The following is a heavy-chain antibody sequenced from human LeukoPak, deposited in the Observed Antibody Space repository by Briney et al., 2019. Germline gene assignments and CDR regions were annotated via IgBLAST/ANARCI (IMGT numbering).Heavy chain of an antibody. CDR3: AKSPEGVRNY. CDR1: GFTFSSYV. D-gene: IGHD2-2*01. Sequence: GGSLRLSCVASGFTFSSYVMSWVRQAPGEGLEWVSAISGSGGSTYYADSVKGRFTISRDNSKNTLYMQMNSLRAEDTAVYYCAKSPEGVRNYWGQGTLVTVSS. V-gene: IGHV3-23*01. J-gene: IGHJ4*02. CDR2: ISGSGGST.